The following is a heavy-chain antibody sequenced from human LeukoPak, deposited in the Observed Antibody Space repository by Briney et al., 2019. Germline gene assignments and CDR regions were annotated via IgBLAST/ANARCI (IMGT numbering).Heavy chain of an antibody. CDR2: ISGSGGST. Sequence: PGGSLRLSCAASGFTFGTYAMSWVRQAPGKGLEWISAISGSGGSTYYADSVKGRFTISRDNSKNTLYLQMNSLRAEDTAVYYCAKIPYGSGWVQNWFDPWGQGTLVTVSS. CDR3: AKIPYGSGWVQNWFDP. CDR1: GFTFGTYA. J-gene: IGHJ5*02. V-gene: IGHV3-23*01. D-gene: IGHD6-19*01.